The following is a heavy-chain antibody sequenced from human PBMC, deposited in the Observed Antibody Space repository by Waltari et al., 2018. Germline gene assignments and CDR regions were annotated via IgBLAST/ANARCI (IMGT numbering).Heavy chain of an antibody. CDR1: GDSISSGDYN. CDR2: IYYNGNA. D-gene: IGHD5-12*01. V-gene: IGHV4-30-4*08. Sequence: QVQLQESGPGLVKSSQTLSLTCSVSGDSISSGDYNWSWIRQPPGKGLEWIGYIYYNGNAYYNPSLKSRVTISVDTSKNQFSLNLRAVTAADTAVYYYVRGGWLPRKLDYWGQGSLVTVSS. CDR3: VRGGWLPRKLDY. J-gene: IGHJ4*02.